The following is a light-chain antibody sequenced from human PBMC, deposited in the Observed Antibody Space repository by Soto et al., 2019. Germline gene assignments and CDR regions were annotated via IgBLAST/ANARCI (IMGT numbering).Light chain of an antibody. CDR1: QTISSW. CDR2: KAS. Sequence: DIHMTQSPSTLSGSVGDRVTITCRASQTISSWLAWYQQKPGKAPKLLIYKASTLKSGVPSRFSGSGSGTEFTLTISSLQPDDFATYYCQHYHSYSEAFGQGTQVELK. V-gene: IGKV1-5*03. J-gene: IGKJ1*01. CDR3: QHYHSYSEA.